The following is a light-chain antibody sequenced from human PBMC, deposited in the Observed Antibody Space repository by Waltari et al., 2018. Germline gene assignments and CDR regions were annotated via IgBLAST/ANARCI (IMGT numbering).Light chain of an antibody. CDR2: EGS. CDR1: INDVVHYNL. Sequence: QSALTQPASVSGSPGHSITFSCTGIINDVVHYNLASWYQQHPGNAPKLIMFEGSKRPSGVSHRFSGSKSGDTASLTISGLQAEDEADYYCCSYAGSGTYVFGSGTKVTVL. CDR3: CSYAGSGTYV. V-gene: IGLV2-23*01. J-gene: IGLJ1*01.